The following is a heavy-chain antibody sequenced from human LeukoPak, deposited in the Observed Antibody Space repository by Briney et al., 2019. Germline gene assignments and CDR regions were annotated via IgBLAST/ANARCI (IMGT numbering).Heavy chain of an antibody. CDR3: ARDYYYYMDV. V-gene: IGHV3-7*01. J-gene: IGHJ6*03. CDR2: IKQDGSDK. Sequence: PGGSLRLSCAASGFTFSDYWMSWVRQAPGKGLEWVANIKQDGSDKYYVDSVKGRFTISRDNAKNSLYLQMNSLRAEDTAVYYCARDYYYYMDVWGNGTTVTVSS. CDR1: GFTFSDYW.